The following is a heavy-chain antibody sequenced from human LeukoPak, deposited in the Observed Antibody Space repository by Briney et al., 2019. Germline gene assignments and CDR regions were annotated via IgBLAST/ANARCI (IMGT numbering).Heavy chain of an antibody. CDR1: GFTFSSYS. CDR3: ASRIYSGYDPHNFDY. CDR2: ISFGSRTI. V-gene: IGHV3-48*02. Sequence: PVGSLRLSCAASGFTFSSYSMNWVPQPPGKGLEWVSYISFGSRTIYYADSVKGRFTISRDNAKNSLYLQMNSLRDEDTAVYYCASRIYSGYDPHNFDYWGQGTLVTVSS. J-gene: IGHJ4*02. D-gene: IGHD5-12*01.